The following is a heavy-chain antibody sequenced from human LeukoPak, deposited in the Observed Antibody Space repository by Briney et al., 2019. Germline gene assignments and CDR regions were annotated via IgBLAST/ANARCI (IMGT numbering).Heavy chain of an antibody. CDR3: ARSGGYYDYVWGSYNWFDP. CDR2: ISAYNGNT. CDR1: GYTFTSYG. D-gene: IGHD3-16*01. Sequence: ASVKVSCKASGYTFTSYGISWVRQAPGQGLEWMGWISAYNGNTNYAQKLQGRVTMTTDTSTSTAYMELRSLRSDDTAGYYCARSGGYYDYVWGSYNWFDPWGQGTLVTVSS. J-gene: IGHJ5*02. V-gene: IGHV1-18*01.